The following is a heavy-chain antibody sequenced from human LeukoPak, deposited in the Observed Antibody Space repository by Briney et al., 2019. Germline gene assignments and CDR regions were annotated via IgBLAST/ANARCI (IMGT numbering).Heavy chain of an antibody. CDR1: GGSISSSSFY. Sequence: SETLSLTCTVSGGSISSSSFYWGWIRQPPGKGLEWIGTIYYSGSTYYNPSLKSRVTISVDTSKNQFSLKLSSVTAADTAVYYCARVISLAAGGDYWGQGTLVTVSS. V-gene: IGHV4-39*07. J-gene: IGHJ4*02. CDR2: IYYSGST. D-gene: IGHD6-25*01. CDR3: ARVISLAAGGDY.